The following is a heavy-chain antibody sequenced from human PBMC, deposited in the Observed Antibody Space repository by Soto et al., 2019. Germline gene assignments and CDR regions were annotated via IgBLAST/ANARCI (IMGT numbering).Heavy chain of an antibody. CDR2: IIPIYGTA. CDR1: GGTFSTYA. J-gene: IGHJ4*02. CDR3: AREDKPGGYTPPGTSGFDS. V-gene: IGHV1-69*12. Sequence: QVHLVQAGAEVKKPGSSVKVSCKASGGTFSTYAISWVRQAPGQGLEWMGGIIPIYGTANYAQKFQGRLTMTADEPTSTVYMELSSLRSDDTAVYYCAREDKPGGYTPPGTSGFDSWGQGTLVTVSS. D-gene: IGHD5-12*01.